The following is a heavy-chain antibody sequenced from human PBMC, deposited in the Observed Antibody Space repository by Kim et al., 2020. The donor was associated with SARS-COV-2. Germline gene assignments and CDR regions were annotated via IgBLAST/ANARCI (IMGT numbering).Heavy chain of an antibody. CDR3: ARERGIAAAGTPYYYYYYMDV. Sequence: ASVKVSCKASGYTFTGYYMHWVRQAPGQGLEWMGRINPNSGGTSYAQKFQGRVTMTRDTSISTAYMELSRLRSDDTAVYYCARERGIAAAGTPYYYYYYMDVWGKGTTVTVSS. D-gene: IGHD6-13*01. CDR1: GYTFTGYY. CDR2: INPNSGGT. J-gene: IGHJ6*03. V-gene: IGHV1-2*06.